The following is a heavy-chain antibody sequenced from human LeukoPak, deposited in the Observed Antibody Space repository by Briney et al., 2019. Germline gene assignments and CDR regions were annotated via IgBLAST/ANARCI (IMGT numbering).Heavy chain of an antibody. V-gene: IGHV1-2*02. D-gene: IGHD3-10*01. CDR2: INPNSGAT. Sequence: ASVKVSCKASGYSFTGYYIHWVRQAPGQGLEWMGWINPNSGATKYAQKFQGRVTMTRDTSISTAYMELSSLRSDDTAVYYCARVVGGNYYGSESDDYWGQGTLVTVSS. CDR3: ARVVGGNYYGSESDDY. CDR1: GYSFTGYY. J-gene: IGHJ4*02.